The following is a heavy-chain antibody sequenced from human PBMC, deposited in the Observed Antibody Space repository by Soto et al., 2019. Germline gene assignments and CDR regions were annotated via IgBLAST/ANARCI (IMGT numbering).Heavy chain of an antibody. Sequence: GGSLRLSCAVSGFTFDDYGMSWVRQAPGKGLEWVSGINWNGGSTAYADSVKGRFTISRDNAKNSLYLQMNSLRAEDTALYHCAKSPRIYYYYYMDVWGKGTTVTVSS. CDR3: AKSPRIYYYYYMDV. J-gene: IGHJ6*03. CDR2: INWNGGST. CDR1: GFTFDDYG. V-gene: IGHV3-20*01.